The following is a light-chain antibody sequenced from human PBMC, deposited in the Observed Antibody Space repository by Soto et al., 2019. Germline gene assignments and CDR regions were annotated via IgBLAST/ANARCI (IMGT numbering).Light chain of an antibody. CDR1: GSDVGGYNY. CDR2: DVS. V-gene: IGLV2-14*01. CDR3: SSYTTIGTYV. Sequence: QSVLTQPASVSGSPGQSITISCTGTGSDVGGYNYVSWYQQHPGKAPKLMIIDVSNRPSGVSNRFSGSKSGNTASLTISGLQADDEADYYCSSYTTIGTYVFGTGTKLTVL. J-gene: IGLJ1*01.